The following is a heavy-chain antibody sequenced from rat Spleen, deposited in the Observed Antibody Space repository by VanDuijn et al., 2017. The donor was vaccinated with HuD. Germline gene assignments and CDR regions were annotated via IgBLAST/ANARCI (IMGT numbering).Heavy chain of an antibody. V-gene: IGHV5S11*01. CDR1: GFTFSDYY. J-gene: IGHJ3*01. Sequence: EVQLVESGGGLVQPGRSMKLSCAASGFTFSDYYMAWVRQAPAQGLEWVASISTGGGSIYYPDSVKGRFTISRHNTQNTLYLQMNSLRSEETATFYCKNVLQGPGFAYWGQGTLVTVSS. CDR3: KNVLQGPGFAY. CDR2: ISTGGGSI. D-gene: IGHD1-1*01.